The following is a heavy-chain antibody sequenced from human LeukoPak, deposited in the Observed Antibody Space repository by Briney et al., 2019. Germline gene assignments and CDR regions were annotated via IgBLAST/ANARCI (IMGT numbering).Heavy chain of an antibody. Sequence: ASVKVSCKASGGTFSSYAISWARQAPGQGLEWMGRIIPIFGIANYAQKFQGRVTITADKSTSTAYMELSSLRSEDTAVYYCARGGSLGNYFDYWGQGTLVTVSS. CDR1: GGTFSSYA. V-gene: IGHV1-69*04. CDR3: ARGGSLGNYFDY. CDR2: IIPIFGIA. J-gene: IGHJ4*02. D-gene: IGHD1-26*01.